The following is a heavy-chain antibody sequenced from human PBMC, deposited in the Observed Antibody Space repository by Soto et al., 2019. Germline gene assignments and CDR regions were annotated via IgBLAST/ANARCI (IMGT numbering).Heavy chain of an antibody. V-gene: IGHV6-1*01. J-gene: IGHJ6*02. CDR3: AREVSSSSVDYYYYYGMDV. Sequence: SQTLSLTCAISGDSVSSNSAAWNWIRRSPSRGLEWLGRTYYRSKWYNDYAVSVKSRITINPDTSKNQFSLQLNSVTPEDTAVYYCAREVSSSSVDYYYYYGMDVWGQGTTVTVSS. D-gene: IGHD6-6*01. CDR2: TYYRSKWYN. CDR1: GDSVSSNSAA.